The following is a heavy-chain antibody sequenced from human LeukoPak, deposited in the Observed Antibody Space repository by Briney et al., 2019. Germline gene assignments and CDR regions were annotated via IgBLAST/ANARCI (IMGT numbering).Heavy chain of an antibody. J-gene: IGHJ4*02. CDR3: ARRYCSSTSCTLGY. CDR1: GFTFSTYG. CDR2: ISSSGSTI. Sequence: GRSLRLSCAASGFTFSTYGMHWVRQAPGKGLEWVSYISSSGSTIYYADSVKGRFTISRDNAKNSLYLQMNSLRAEDTAVYYCARRYCSSTSCTLGYWGQGTLVTVSS. V-gene: IGHV3-48*04. D-gene: IGHD2-2*01.